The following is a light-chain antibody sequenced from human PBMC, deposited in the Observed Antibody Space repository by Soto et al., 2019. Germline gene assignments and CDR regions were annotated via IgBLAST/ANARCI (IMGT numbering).Light chain of an antibody. Sequence: EIVLTQSPATLSVSPGERATLSCRASQSVSSNLAWYQQKPGQAPRLLIYGASSRAPGIPARFSGSGSGTEFTLTISSPQSEDFAVYYCQHYNNLPLTFGGGAKVEIK. J-gene: IGKJ4*01. CDR3: QHYNNLPLT. CDR2: GAS. CDR1: QSVSSN. V-gene: IGKV3-15*01.